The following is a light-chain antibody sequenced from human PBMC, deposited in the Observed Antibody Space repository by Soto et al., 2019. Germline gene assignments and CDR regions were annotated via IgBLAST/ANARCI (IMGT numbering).Light chain of an antibody. CDR3: LLYYGGARV. CDR2: STS. V-gene: IGLV7-43*01. J-gene: IGLJ2*01. Sequence: QTVVTQEPSLTVSPGWTVTLTCSSCTGAVTSAYYPNWFQQKPGQAPMSLIYSTSNQHSWTPARFSGSLLGDKAALTVSGVQPEDEADYYCLLYYGGARVFGGGTKLTVL. CDR1: TGAVTSAYY.